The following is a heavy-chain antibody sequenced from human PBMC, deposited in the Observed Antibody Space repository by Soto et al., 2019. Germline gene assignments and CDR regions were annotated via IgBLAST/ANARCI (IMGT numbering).Heavy chain of an antibody. Sequence: GASVKVSCKASGCTFTGYYMHWVRQAPGQGLEWMGWINPNSGGTNYAQKFQGWVTMTRDTSISTAYMELSRLRSDDTAVYYCARGHVLLVRTVESAIDIRGTGTIVTGS. J-gene: IGHJ3*02. CDR1: GCTFTGYY. CDR3: ARGHVLLVRTVESAIDI. V-gene: IGHV1-2*04. D-gene: IGHD2-15*01. CDR2: INPNSGGT.